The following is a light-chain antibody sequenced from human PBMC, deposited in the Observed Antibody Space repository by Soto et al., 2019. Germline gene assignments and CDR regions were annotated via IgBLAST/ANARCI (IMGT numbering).Light chain of an antibody. J-gene: IGKJ1*01. CDR1: QSISSSY. Sequence: EIGLTQSPGTLSLSPGERATLSCRASQSISSSYLAWYQQKPGQAPRLLIYDASSRATGIPDRFSGSGSGTDFTLTISRLEPEDFAVYYCQQYVSSPPTFGQGTKVDIK. V-gene: IGKV3-20*01. CDR3: QQYVSSPPT. CDR2: DAS.